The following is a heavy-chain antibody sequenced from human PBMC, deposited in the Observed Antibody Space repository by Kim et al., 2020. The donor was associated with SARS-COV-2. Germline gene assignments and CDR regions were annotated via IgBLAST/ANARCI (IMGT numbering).Heavy chain of an antibody. Sequence: SVKVSCKASGGTFSSYAISWVRQAPGQGLEWMGGIIPIFGTANYAQKFQGRVTITADESTSTAYMELSSLRSEDTAVYYCAREASPYGSGSYYNPDAFDIWGQGTMVTVSS. CDR2: IIPIFGTA. D-gene: IGHD3-10*01. CDR3: AREASPYGSGSYYNPDAFDI. V-gene: IGHV1-69*13. J-gene: IGHJ3*02. CDR1: GGTFSSYA.